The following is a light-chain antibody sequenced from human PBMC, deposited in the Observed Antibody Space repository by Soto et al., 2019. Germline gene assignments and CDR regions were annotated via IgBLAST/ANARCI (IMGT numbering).Light chain of an antibody. V-gene: IGKV1-33*01. Sequence: DIPMTQSPSSLSASVGDRVTITCQTSQDIGNFLNWYQQKPGKAPALLIYDASNLERGVPSRFSGSGSGTHFTFTISSLQPEDIASYYCQKYDNLHLTFGGGTKVEIK. CDR3: QKYDNLHLT. J-gene: IGKJ4*01. CDR1: QDIGNF. CDR2: DAS.